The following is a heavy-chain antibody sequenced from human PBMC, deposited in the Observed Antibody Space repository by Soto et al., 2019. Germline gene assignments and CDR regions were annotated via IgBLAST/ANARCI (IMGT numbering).Heavy chain of an antibody. J-gene: IGHJ4*02. Sequence: SETLSLTCTVSGGSISSSSYYWGWIRQPPGKGLEWIGSIYYSGSTYYNPSLKSRVTISVDTSKNQFSLKLSSVTAADTAVYYCARRGESVSYFWSEIDYWGQATLVTVSS. CDR3: ARRGESVSYFWSEIDY. D-gene: IGHD3-3*01. CDR1: GGSISSSSYY. CDR2: IYYSGST. V-gene: IGHV4-39*01.